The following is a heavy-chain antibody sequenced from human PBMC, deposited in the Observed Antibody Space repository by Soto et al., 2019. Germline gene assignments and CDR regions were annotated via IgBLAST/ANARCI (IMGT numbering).Heavy chain of an antibody. V-gene: IGHV1-46*01. J-gene: IGHJ4*02. CDR3: ARSYYDYVWGSYRSAHFDY. CDR2: INPSGDST. D-gene: IGHD3-16*02. Sequence: ASVKVSCKASGYTFTSYYMHWVRQAPGQGLEWMGIINPSGDSTSYAQKFQGRVTMTRDTSTSTVYMELSSLRPEDTAVYYCARSYYDYVWGSYRSAHFDYWGQGTLVTVSS. CDR1: GYTFTSYY.